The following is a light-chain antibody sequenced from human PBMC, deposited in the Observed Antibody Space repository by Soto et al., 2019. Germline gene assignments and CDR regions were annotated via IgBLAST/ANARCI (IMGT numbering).Light chain of an antibody. J-gene: IGKJ1*01. CDR2: AAS. CDR3: QQSYSTPT. V-gene: IGKV1-39*01. CDR1: QTINSW. Sequence: DIQMTQSPSTLSASVGDRVTITCRASQTINSWLAWYQQKPGKAPKLLIYAASSLQSGVPSRFSGSGSGTDFTLTISSLQPEDFATYYCQQSYSTPTFGQGTNVDIK.